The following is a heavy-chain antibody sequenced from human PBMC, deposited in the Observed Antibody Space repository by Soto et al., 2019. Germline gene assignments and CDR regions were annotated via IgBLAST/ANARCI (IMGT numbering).Heavy chain of an antibody. CDR3: ARILETFDY. CDR2: IYYSGST. D-gene: IGHD3-3*01. V-gene: IGHV4-39*01. J-gene: IGHJ4*02. Sequence: QLQLQESGPGLVKPSETLSLTCTVSGRSISSSSYYWGWIRQPPGKGLEWIGSIYYSGSTYYNPSLKSRVTISVDTSKNQSALKLSSVTAADTAVYYCARILETFDYWGQGTLVTVSS. CDR1: GRSISSSSYY.